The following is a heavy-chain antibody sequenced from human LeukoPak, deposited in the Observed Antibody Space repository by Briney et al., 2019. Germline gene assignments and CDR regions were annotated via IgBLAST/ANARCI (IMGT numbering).Heavy chain of an antibody. J-gene: IGHJ4*02. Sequence: PGGSLRLSCAASGFIFSSYGMHWVRQAPGKGLEWVTFIRFDGSNTYYSDSVKGRFTISRDNSKNTLYLQMNSLRAEDTAVYYCARDIYYYDSSGYYFPGGSDYWGQGTLVTVSS. CDR3: ARDIYYYDSSGYYFPGGSDY. D-gene: IGHD3-22*01. V-gene: IGHV3-30*02. CDR1: GFIFSSYG. CDR2: IRFDGSNT.